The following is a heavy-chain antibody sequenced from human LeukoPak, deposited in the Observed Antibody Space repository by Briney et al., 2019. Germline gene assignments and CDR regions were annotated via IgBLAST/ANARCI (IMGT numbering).Heavy chain of an antibody. J-gene: IGHJ5*02. Sequence: SETLSLTCTVSGGSIRSSGYYWGWIRQPPGKGLEWIGSIYDSGSTYYNPSLKSRVSISVDTSSNQFSLRLSSVTAADTAVYYCARHSGLWIGERIDPWGQGTLVTVSS. CDR3: ARHSGLWIGERIDP. CDR2: IYDSGST. CDR1: GGSIRSSGYY. V-gene: IGHV4-39*01. D-gene: IGHD3-10*01.